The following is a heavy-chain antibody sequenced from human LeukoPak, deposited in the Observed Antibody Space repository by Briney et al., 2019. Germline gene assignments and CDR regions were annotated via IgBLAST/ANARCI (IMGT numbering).Heavy chain of an antibody. CDR3: ARDGYSSSSVAIAY. V-gene: IGHV1-2*02. Sequence: VQFSCKASGYTFTCYYMHWVRPAPGQGLEWMGWINSNSGGTNYAQKFQGRVTMTRDTSISTAYMELSRLRSDDTAVYYCARDGYSSSSVAIAYWGQGTLVTVSS. D-gene: IGHD6-6*01. CDR2: INSNSGGT. CDR1: GYTFTCYY. J-gene: IGHJ4*02.